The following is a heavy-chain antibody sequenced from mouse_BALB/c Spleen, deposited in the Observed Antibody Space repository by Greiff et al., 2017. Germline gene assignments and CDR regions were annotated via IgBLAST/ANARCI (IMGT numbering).Heavy chain of an antibody. CDR3: ARGKYGNPYYYAMDY. CDR2: ISSGGST. Sequence: DVKLVESGGGLVKPGGSLKLSCAASGFTFSSYAMSWVRQTPEKRLEWVASISSGGSTYYPDSVKGRFTISRDNARNILYLQMSSLRSEDTAMYYCARGKYGNPYYYAMDYWGQGTSVTVSS. D-gene: IGHD2-10*02. J-gene: IGHJ4*01. CDR1: GFTFSSYA. V-gene: IGHV5-6-5*01.